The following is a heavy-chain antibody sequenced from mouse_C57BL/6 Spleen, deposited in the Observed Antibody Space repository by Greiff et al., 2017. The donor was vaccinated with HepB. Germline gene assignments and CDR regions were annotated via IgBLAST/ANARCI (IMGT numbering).Heavy chain of an antibody. D-gene: IGHD1-1*01. Sequence: VQLKESGAELMKPGASVKLSCKATGYTFTGYWIEWVKQRPGHGLEWIGEILPGSGSTNYNEKFKGKATFTADTSSNTAYMQLSSLTTEDSAIYYCARGMITYYYGSRRAMDYWGQGTSVTVSS. J-gene: IGHJ4*01. CDR2: ILPGSGST. V-gene: IGHV1-9*01. CDR1: GYTFTGYW. CDR3: ARGMITYYYGSRRAMDY.